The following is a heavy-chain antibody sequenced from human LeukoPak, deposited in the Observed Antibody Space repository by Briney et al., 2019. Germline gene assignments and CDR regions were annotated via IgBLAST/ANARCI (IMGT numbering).Heavy chain of an antibody. CDR2: ISSSSSYI. CDR1: GFTFSSYS. CDR3: ARTDYDFWSGYPDAFDI. J-gene: IGHJ3*02. V-gene: IGHV3-21*01. Sequence: GGSLRLSCAASGFTFSSYSMNWVRQAPGKGLEWVSSISSSSSYIYYADSAKGRFTISRGNAKNSLYLQMNSLRAEDTAVYYCARTDYDFWSGYPDAFDIWGQGTMVTVSS. D-gene: IGHD3-3*01.